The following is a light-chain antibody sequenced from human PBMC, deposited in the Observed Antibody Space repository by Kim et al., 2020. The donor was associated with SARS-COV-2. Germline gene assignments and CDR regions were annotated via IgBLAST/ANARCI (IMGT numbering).Light chain of an antibody. Sequence: IQMTQSPSTLSASVGDRVTITCRASHSISDYLAWYQQKPGKAPKLLIYKASRLETGVPSRFSGSGSGTEFTLSISSLQPDDFATYYCQQYDGFSWFTFGRGTKLEI. J-gene: IGKJ2*01. V-gene: IGKV1-5*03. CDR1: HSISDY. CDR2: KAS. CDR3: QQYDGFSWFT.